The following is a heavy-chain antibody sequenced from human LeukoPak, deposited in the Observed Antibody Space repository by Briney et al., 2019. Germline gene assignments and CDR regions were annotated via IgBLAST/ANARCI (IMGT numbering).Heavy chain of an antibody. D-gene: IGHD1-26*01. CDR1: GVSITSYY. J-gene: IGHJ4*02. CDR2: MKYSGTT. Sequence: SETLSLTCSVSGVSITSYYWGWIRQSPGRGLEWIAYMKYSGTTNSNPSLQSPVTMSIDASRAQFSLNLSSVTAADTAVYYCARPTAVRGYVDYWGQGLLVTVSS. V-gene: IGHV4-59*08. CDR3: ARPTAVRGYVDY.